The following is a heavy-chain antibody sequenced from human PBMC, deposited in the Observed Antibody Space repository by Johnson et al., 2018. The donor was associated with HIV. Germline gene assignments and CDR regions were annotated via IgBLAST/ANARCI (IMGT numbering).Heavy chain of an antibody. J-gene: IGHJ3*02. D-gene: IGHD6-6*01. V-gene: IGHV3-11*04. CDR1: GFTFSDYY. CDR3: ARGDRNYGSSATGSFDI. CDR2: ISSSGSTI. Sequence: QVQLVESGGGLVKPGRSLRLSCAASGFTFSDYYMSWIRQAPGKGLEWVSYISSSGSTIYYADSVKGRFTISRDNAKNALYLQMNSLRAEETAVYYCARGDRNYGSSATGSFDIWGQGTMVTVAS.